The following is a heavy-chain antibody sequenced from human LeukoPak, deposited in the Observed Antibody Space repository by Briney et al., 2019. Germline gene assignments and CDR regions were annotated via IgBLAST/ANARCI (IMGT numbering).Heavy chain of an antibody. CDR1: GFTFSSYA. CDR3: ARDHGYCSGGSCYGSYFDY. J-gene: IGHJ4*02. D-gene: IGHD2-15*01. V-gene: IGHV3-30*04. Sequence: GGSLRLSCAASGFTFSSYAMHWVRQAPGKGLEWVAVISYDGSNKYYADSVKGRFTISRDNSKNTLYLQMNSLIAEDTAVYYCARDHGYCSGGSCYGSYFDYWGQGTLSPSPQ. CDR2: ISYDGSNK.